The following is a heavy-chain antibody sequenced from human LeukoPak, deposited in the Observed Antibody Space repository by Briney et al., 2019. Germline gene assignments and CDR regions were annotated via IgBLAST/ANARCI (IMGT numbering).Heavy chain of an antibody. V-gene: IGHV1-2*06. Sequence: ASVKVSCKASGYTFSSYDINWVRQAPGQGLEWMGRINPNSGGTNYAQKFQGRVTMTRDTSISTAYMELSSLRSEDTAVYYCATEWMGPLSPYYFDYWGQGTLVTVSS. J-gene: IGHJ4*02. CDR1: GYTFSSYD. CDR2: INPNSGGT. CDR3: ATEWMGPLSPYYFDY. D-gene: IGHD6-19*01.